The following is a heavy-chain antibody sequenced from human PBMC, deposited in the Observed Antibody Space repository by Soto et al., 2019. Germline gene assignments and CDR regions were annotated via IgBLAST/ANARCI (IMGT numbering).Heavy chain of an antibody. J-gene: IGHJ4*02. V-gene: IGHV4-4*02. CDR1: GGSISSSNW. CDR3: ARAASSSSWSKHFDY. Sequence: PSETLSLTCAVSGGSISSSNWCSWVRQPPGKGLEWIGEIYHSGSTNYNPSLKSRVTISVDKSKNQFSPKLSSVTAADTAVYYCARAASSSSWSKHFDYWGQGTPVTVSS. CDR2: IYHSGST. D-gene: IGHD6-13*01.